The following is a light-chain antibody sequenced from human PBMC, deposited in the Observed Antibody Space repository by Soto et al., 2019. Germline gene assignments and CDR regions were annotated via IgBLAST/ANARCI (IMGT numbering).Light chain of an antibody. CDR3: GQFVSSPPRT. Sequence: AIRMTQSPSSLSASTGDRVTITCRASQGISSYLAWYQQKPGKAPKLLIYAASTLQSGVPSRFSGSGSGTDFTLTISCLQSEDFALYYCGQFVSSPPRTFGQGTKVEIK. CDR2: AAS. J-gene: IGKJ1*01. CDR1: QGISSY. V-gene: IGKV1-8*01.